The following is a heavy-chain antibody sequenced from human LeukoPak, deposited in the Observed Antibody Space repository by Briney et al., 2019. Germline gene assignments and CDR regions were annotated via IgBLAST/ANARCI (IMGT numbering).Heavy chain of an antibody. CDR3: ARAGLYYYDSSGYVDY. V-gene: IGHV1-69*04. CDR1: GGTLSSYA. J-gene: IGHJ4*02. CDR2: IIPIVGIA. Sequence: EASVKVSCKASGGTLSSYAISWVRQAPGQGLEWMGRIIPIVGIANYAQQFQRRVTIPADKSTSTAYMQPSSLRSEDTAVYYCARAGLYYYDSSGYVDYWGQGTLVTVSS. D-gene: IGHD3-22*01.